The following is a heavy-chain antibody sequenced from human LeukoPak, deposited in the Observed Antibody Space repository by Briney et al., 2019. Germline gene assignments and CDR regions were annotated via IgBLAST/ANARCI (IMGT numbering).Heavy chain of an antibody. V-gene: IGHV4-38-2*02. D-gene: IGHD3-10*01. CDR2: IYRDGGT. J-gene: IGHJ4*02. Sequence: PSETLSLTCSVSGYSISSGYYWGWIRQPPGKGLEWIGSIYRDGGTHYNPSLKSRVTISVDTSKNQFSLKVSSVTAADTAVYYCAREILSYYGSGPPFYFDYWGQGTLVAVSS. CDR1: GYSISSGYY. CDR3: AREILSYYGSGPPFYFDY.